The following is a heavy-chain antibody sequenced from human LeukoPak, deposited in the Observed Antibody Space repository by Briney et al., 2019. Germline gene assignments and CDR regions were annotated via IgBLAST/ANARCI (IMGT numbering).Heavy chain of an antibody. J-gene: IGHJ5*02. D-gene: IGHD3-16*02. CDR2: INHSGST. V-gene: IGHV4-34*01. Sequence: PSETLSLTCTVSGGSISSYYWSWIRQPPGKGLEWIGEINHSGSTNYNPSLKSRVTISVDTSKNQFSLKLSSVTAADTAVYYCARGGVFAGTWGQGTLVTVSS. CDR3: ARGGVFAGT. CDR1: GGSISSYY.